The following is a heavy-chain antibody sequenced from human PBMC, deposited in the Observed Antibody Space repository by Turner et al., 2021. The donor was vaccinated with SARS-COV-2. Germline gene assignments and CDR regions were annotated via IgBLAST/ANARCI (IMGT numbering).Heavy chain of an antibody. CDR3: ARGYSSGWYQRGAFDI. CDR2: ISSSSSYI. Sequence: EVQLVESGGGLVKPGGSLRLSCAASGFTFSSYSMNWVRQAPGKGLEWVSSISSSSSYIHDADSVKGRFTISRDNSKNTLYLQMNSLRAEDTAVYYCARGYSSGWYQRGAFDIWGQGTMVTVSS. V-gene: IGHV3-21*04. D-gene: IGHD6-19*01. CDR1: GFTFSSYS. J-gene: IGHJ3*02.